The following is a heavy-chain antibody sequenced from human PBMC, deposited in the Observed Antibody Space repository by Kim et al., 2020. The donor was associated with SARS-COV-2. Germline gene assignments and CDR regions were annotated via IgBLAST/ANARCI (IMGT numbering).Heavy chain of an antibody. Sequence: ASVKVSCKASGYTFINYVMHWVRQAPRQRPEWMGLISIGNDNTKFSQKFQGRVTITRDTSASTAYMELTSLRSEDTAIYYCARGSGWAFDYWGQGTPVTV. CDR1: GYTFINYV. D-gene: IGHD6-19*01. CDR3: ARGSGWAFDY. CDR2: ISIGNDNT. J-gene: IGHJ4*02. V-gene: IGHV1-3*04.